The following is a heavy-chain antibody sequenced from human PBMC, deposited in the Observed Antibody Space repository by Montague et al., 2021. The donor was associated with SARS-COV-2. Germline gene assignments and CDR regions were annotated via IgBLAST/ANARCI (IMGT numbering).Heavy chain of an antibody. Sequence: SETLSLTCTVSGGSISSSSYYWGWIRQPPGKGLEWIGSIYYSGSTHYNPSLKSRVTISVDTSKNQFSLKLSSVTAADTAVYYCARLGSGSYYTLDYWGQGTLVTVSS. V-gene: IGHV4-39*01. CDR2: IYYSGST. CDR1: GGSISSSSYY. J-gene: IGHJ4*02. CDR3: ARLGSGSYYTLDY. D-gene: IGHD3-10*01.